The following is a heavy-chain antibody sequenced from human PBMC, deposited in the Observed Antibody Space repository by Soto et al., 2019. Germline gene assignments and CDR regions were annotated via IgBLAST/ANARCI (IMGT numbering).Heavy chain of an antibody. CDR3: ARVLAAAVYYFDY. CDR1: GFTVSSNY. Sequence: GSLRLSCAASGFTVSSNYMSWVRQAPGKGLEWVSVIYSGGSTYYADSVKGRFTISRDNSRNTLYLQMNSLRAEDTAVYYCARVLAAAVYYFDYWGQGTLVTVSS. CDR2: IYSGGST. V-gene: IGHV3-53*01. J-gene: IGHJ4*02. D-gene: IGHD6-13*01.